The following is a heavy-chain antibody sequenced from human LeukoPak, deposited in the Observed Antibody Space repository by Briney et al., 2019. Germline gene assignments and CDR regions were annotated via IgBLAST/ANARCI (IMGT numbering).Heavy chain of an antibody. CDR2: INHSGST. Sequence: SETLSLTCAVYGGSFSGYYWSGVRQPPGKGLEWVGEINHSGSTNYNPSLKSRVTISVDTSKNQFSLKLTSVTAADTAVYYCARGRRIVVVPAAFYFDYWGQGTLVTVSS. V-gene: IGHV4-34*01. D-gene: IGHD2-2*01. J-gene: IGHJ4*02. CDR3: ARGRRIVVVPAAFYFDY. CDR1: GGSFSGYY.